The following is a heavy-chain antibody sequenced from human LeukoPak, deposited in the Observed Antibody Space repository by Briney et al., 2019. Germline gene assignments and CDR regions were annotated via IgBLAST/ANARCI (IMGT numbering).Heavy chain of an antibody. CDR2: FDPEDGET. V-gene: IGHV1-24*01. Sequence: ASVKVSCKVSGYTLTELSMHWVREAPGKGLEWMGGFDPEDGETIYAQKFQGRVTMTEDTSTDTAYMELSSLRSVDTAVYYCASDINSGSYFYDYWGQGTLVTVSS. CDR3: ASDINSGSYFYDY. CDR1: GYTLTELS. D-gene: IGHD1-26*01. J-gene: IGHJ4*02.